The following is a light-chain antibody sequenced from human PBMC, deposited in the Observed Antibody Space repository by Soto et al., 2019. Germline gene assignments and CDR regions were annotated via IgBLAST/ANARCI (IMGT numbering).Light chain of an antibody. CDR2: GNS. V-gene: IGLV1-40*01. Sequence: QLVLTQPPSVSGAPGQRVTISCTGSSSNIGAGFDVHWYHQIAGTAPKLLIYGNSNRPSGVPDRFSGSKSGTSASLAITGLQAEDEADYYCQSYDSSLSGGVFGGGTKLTVL. CDR1: SSNIGAGFD. J-gene: IGLJ3*02. CDR3: QSYDSSLSGGV.